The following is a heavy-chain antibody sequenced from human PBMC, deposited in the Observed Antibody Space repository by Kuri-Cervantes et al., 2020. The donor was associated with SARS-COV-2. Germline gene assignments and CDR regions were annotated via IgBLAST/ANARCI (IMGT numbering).Heavy chain of an antibody. CDR1: GYTFTGYY. Sequence: ASVKVSCKASGYTFTGYYMRWVRQAPGQGLEWMGWINPNSGGTNYAQKFQGRVTMTRDTSISTAYMELSRLRSDDTAVYYCARGRGGTTVTTYNTFDYWGQGTLVTVSS. D-gene: IGHD4-17*01. J-gene: IGHJ4*02. V-gene: IGHV1-2*02. CDR3: ARGRGGTTVTTYNTFDY. CDR2: INPNSGGT.